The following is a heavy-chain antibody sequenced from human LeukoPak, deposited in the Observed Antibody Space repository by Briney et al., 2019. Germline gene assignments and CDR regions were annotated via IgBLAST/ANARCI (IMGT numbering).Heavy chain of an antibody. J-gene: IGHJ4*02. CDR2: TYPGNSDT. CDR3: VCDRGNFDSFDF. D-gene: IGHD1-7*01. V-gene: IGHV5-51*01. CDR1: GYTFTTYW. Sequence: GESLKISCKGSGYTFTTYWIGWVRQMPGKGLEGLGLTYPGNSDTRYSPSFHGQVTISADKSISTAYLQWSSLKASDTAVYYCVCDRGNFDSFDFWGQGTLVTVSS.